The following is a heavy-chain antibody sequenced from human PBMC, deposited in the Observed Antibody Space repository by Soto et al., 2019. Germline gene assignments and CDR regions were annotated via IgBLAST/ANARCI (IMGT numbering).Heavy chain of an antibody. CDR3: TRFSTLGDTFYFDY. CDR2: IDWDVDK. J-gene: IGHJ4*02. V-gene: IGHV2-70*01. Sequence: GSGPTLVNPTQTLTLTCTFSGFSLSARGMCVSWIRQPPGKTLEWLALIDWDVDKYFSTSLKTRLTISKDISKNQVVLTMTNMDPLDTATYYCTRFSTLGDTFYFDYWGQGTLVTVSS. D-gene: IGHD3-16*01. CDR1: GFSLSARGMC.